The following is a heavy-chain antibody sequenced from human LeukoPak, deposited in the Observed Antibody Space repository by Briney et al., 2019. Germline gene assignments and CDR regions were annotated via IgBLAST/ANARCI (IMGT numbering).Heavy chain of an antibody. Sequence: SETLSLTCAVSGYSISSIYCWGWIRQPPGKGLEWIAFICQSGTTYHNPSLKSRVTISTDTSKNQLSLRLNSVTAADTATYYCARVCCYFDSGSSPNWFDPWGQGTLVTVSS. J-gene: IGHJ5*02. V-gene: IGHV4-38-2*01. CDR3: ARVCCYFDSGSSPNWFDP. D-gene: IGHD3-10*01. CDR2: ICQSGTT. CDR1: GYSISSIYC.